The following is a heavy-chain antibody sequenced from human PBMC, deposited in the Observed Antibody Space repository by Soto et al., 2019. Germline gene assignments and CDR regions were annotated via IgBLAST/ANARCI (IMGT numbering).Heavy chain of an antibody. J-gene: IGHJ4*02. CDR1: GFAFSGYG. CDR3: ARDTTGGGWTSGGFDY. V-gene: IGHV3-33*01. D-gene: IGHD6-19*01. Sequence: QVQLVESGGGVVQPGRSLRLSCAASGFAFSGYGKHWVRQAPGKGLEWVGLIWYDGGNKYYTDSVKGRFTISRDNSKNTLYLQMNSLRAEDTAVYFCARDTTGGGWTSGGFDYWGQGTLVTVSS. CDR2: IWYDGGNK.